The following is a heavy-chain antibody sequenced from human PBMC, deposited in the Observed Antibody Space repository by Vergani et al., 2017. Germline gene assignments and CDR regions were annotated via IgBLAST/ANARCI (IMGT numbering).Heavy chain of an antibody. V-gene: IGHV3-15*07. CDR3: TTDPRYCGDSSXYWLRDHHYYGMDV. Sequence: EVQLVESGGGIVKPGGSLRLSCVSSGFSFRNAWMNWVRRTPGTGLEWVGRIKSTFDRGTTDYAAAVKGRFTMSRDDSKNTLFLQMNGLKTEDIGVYYCTTDPRYCGDSSXYWLRDHHYYGMDVWGQGTTVTVSS. J-gene: IGHJ6*02. D-gene: IGHD2-21*01. CDR1: GFSFRNAW. CDR2: IKSTFDRGTT.